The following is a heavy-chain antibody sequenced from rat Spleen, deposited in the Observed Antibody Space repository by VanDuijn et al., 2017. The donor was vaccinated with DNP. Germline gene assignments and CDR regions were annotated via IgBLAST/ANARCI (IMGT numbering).Heavy chain of an antibody. V-gene: IGHV4-2*01. J-gene: IGHJ2*01. D-gene: IGHD4-3*01. Sequence: EVKLVESGGGLVQPGRSLKLSCAASGFNFNDFWMGWVRQAPGKGLEWIGEISKDGSTINYTPSLKDKFTISRDNAQNTLYLQMSKLESEDTAIYYCAREKFGVNDWGQGVMVTVSS. CDR3: AREKFGVND. CDR1: GFNFNDFW. CDR2: ISKDGSTI.